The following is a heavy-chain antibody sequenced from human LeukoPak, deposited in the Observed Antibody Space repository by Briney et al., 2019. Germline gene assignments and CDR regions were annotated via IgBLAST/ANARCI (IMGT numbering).Heavy chain of an antibody. V-gene: IGHV3-33*06. D-gene: IGHD6-19*01. CDR2: IWYDGSNN. Sequence: GGSLGLSCAASGFTFSSYGMHWVRQAPGKGLEGVAVIWYDGSNNYYGDSVKGRFTISRDNSKNTMYLQMNSLRAEDTAVYYCAKDRYSSGWANGFDIWGQGTMVTVSS. CDR3: AKDRYSSGWANGFDI. J-gene: IGHJ3*02. CDR1: GFTFSSYG.